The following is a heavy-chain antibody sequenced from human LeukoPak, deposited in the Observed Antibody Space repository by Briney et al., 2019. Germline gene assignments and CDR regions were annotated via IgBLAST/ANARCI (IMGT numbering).Heavy chain of an antibody. J-gene: IGHJ6*03. D-gene: IGHD6-13*01. Sequence: GGSPRLSCVASGFSFSSYSMNWVRQAPGKGLEWVSYISSGSNTIDYADSVKGRFTISRDNAKSSLYLQMNSLRAEDTAVYYCARDLSAPPHLVTYYYYMDVWGKGATVTVSS. CDR2: ISSGSNTI. CDR3: ARDLSAPPHLVTYYYYMDV. V-gene: IGHV3-48*01. CDR1: GFSFSSYS.